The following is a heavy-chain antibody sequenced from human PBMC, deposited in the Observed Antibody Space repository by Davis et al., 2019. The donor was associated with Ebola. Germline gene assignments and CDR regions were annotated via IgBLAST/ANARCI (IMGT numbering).Heavy chain of an antibody. CDR3: ARGYYDSTGNRYFDF. Sequence: GESLKISCAASGFSFSNYGMHWVRQAPGKGLEWVAVISHDGNNKYYEDSVKGRFTISRHNSKNTLYLQINSLRAEDTAVYYCARGYYDSTGNRYFDFWGRGTLVTVSS. J-gene: IGHJ2*01. D-gene: IGHD3-22*01. CDR2: ISHDGNNK. V-gene: IGHV3-30*03. CDR1: GFSFSNYG.